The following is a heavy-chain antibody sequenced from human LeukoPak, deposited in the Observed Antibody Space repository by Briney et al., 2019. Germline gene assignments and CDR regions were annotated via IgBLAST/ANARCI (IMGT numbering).Heavy chain of an antibody. CDR2: INYSGGTT. CDR1: GFTFSSYA. CDR3: AKVGTWTY. Sequence: PGGSLRLSCAASGFTFSSYALSWDRQAPGKGLEWVSAINYSGGTTYYADSVKGRFTISRDNSKYTLYLQMNSLRVEDTAVYFCAKVGTWTYWGQGTLVTVSS. D-gene: IGHD3/OR15-3a*01. V-gene: IGHV3-23*01. J-gene: IGHJ4*02.